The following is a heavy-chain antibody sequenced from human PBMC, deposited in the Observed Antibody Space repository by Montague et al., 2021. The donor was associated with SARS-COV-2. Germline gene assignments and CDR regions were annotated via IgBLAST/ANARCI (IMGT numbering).Heavy chain of an antibody. Sequence: SETLSLTCTVSGDSIRNSDYSWGWVRQPPGKGLEWIGNIYNGGTTFYNPSLKSRVTILVDTSKNQFFLKLSSVAAADTAVYYCATRTRYPQNDFGFWGQGTLVTVSS. D-gene: IGHD2-15*01. V-gene: IGHV4-39*01. CDR1: GDSIRNSDYS. CDR2: IYNGGTT. CDR3: ATRTRYPQNDFGF. J-gene: IGHJ4*02.